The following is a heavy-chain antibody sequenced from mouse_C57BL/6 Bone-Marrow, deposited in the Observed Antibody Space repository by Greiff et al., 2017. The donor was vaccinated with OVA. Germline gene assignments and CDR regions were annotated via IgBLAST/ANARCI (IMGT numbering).Heavy chain of an antibody. D-gene: IGHD3-1*01. CDR2: ISDGGSYT. V-gene: IGHV5-4*01. CDR1: GFTFSSYA. Sequence: EVKVVESGGGLVKPGGSLKLSCAASGFTFSSYAMSWVRQTPEKRLAWVATISDGGSYTYYPDNVKGRFTISRDNAKNNLYLQMSHLKSEDTAMYYCAREHTKGYFDVWGTGTTVTVSS. J-gene: IGHJ1*03. CDR3: AREHTKGYFDV.